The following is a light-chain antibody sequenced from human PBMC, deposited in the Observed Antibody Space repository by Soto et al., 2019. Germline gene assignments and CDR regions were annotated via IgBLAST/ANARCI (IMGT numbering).Light chain of an antibody. Sequence: EIVLTRFPATLSLSLGERATLSCRASQSVSTFLAWYQQKPGQAPRLVVYDASKRATGIPARFSGSGSGTDFTLTISSLEPEDFAVYYCQQRSSWRVTFGGGTKVDIK. CDR3: QQRSSWRVT. CDR1: QSVSTF. V-gene: IGKV3-11*01. CDR2: DAS. J-gene: IGKJ4*01.